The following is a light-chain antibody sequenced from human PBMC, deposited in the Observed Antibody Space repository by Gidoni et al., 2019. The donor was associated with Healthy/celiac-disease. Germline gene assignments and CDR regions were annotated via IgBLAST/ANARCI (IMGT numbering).Light chain of an antibody. J-gene: IGKJ4*01. V-gene: IGKV3-11*01. CDR3: RQRSNWPPLT. Sequence: EIVLTQSPATLSLSPGERATLSCRASQTVSSYLAWYQQKPGQAPRLLIYDASNRATGIPARFSGSGSGTDFTLTISSLEPKDFAVYYCRQRSNWPPLTFGGGTKVEIK. CDR2: DAS. CDR1: QTVSSY.